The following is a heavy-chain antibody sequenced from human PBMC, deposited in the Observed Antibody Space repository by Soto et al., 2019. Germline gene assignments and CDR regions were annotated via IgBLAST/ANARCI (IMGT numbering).Heavy chain of an antibody. V-gene: IGHV3-9*01. D-gene: IGHD3-10*01. CDR3: AKDRSYYGSGSYPVDAFDI. J-gene: IGHJ3*02. Sequence: GGSLRLSCAASGFTFDDYAMHWVRQAPGKGLEWVSGISWNSGSIGYADSVKGRFTISRDNAKNSLYLQMNSLRAEDTALYYCAKDRSYYGSGSYPVDAFDIWGQGTMVTVSS. CDR2: ISWNSGSI. CDR1: GFTFDDYA.